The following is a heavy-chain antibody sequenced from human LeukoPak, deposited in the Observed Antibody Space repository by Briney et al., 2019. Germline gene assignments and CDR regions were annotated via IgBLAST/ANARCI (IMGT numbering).Heavy chain of an antibody. CDR2: MNPNSGNT. CDR3: ARAPQWLGHYYYMDV. CDR1: GYTFTSYD. D-gene: IGHD6-19*01. J-gene: IGHJ6*03. V-gene: IGHV1-8*02. Sequence: ASVKVSRKASGYTFTSYDINWVRQATGQGLEWMGWMNPNSGNTGYAQKFQGRVTITKNTSISTAYMELSSLLSEDTAVYYCARAPQWLGHYYYMDVWGKGTTVIVSS.